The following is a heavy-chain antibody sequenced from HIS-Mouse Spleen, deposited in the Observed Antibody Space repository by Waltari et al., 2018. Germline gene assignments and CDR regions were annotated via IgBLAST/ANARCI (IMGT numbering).Heavy chain of an antibody. D-gene: IGHD6-13*01. V-gene: IGHV4-39*07. J-gene: IGHJ2*01. CDR1: GCSISSSSYY. Sequence: QLQLQESGPGLVKPSETLSLTCPVPGCSISSSSYYWGWIRQPPGKGLEWIGSIYYSGSTYYNPSLKSRVTISVDTSKNQFSLKLSSVTAADTAVYYCAREIPYSSSWYDWYFDLWGRGTLVTVSS. CDR2: IYYSGST. CDR3: AREIPYSSSWYDWYFDL.